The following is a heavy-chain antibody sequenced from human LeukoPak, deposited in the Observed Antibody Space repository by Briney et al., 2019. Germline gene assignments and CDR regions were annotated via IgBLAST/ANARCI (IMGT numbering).Heavy chain of an antibody. CDR2: IYHIGSA. CDR1: GYSISRGYY. CDR3: ARAGWIITSGIDY. J-gene: IGHJ4*02. Sequence: PSETLSLTCGVPGYSISRGYYWAWIRQPPGKGPEWIGTIYHIGSAYYNPSLESRVTISVDTAKNEFSLNLNSVTAADTAVYYCARAGWIITSGIDYWGQGALVTVCS. V-gene: IGHV4-38-2*01. D-gene: IGHD1-20*01.